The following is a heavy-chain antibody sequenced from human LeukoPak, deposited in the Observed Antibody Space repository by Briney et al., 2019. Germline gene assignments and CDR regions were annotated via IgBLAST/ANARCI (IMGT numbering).Heavy chain of an antibody. CDR1: GYTFTSYY. V-gene: IGHV1-46*01. Sequence: ASVTVSFKASGYTFTSYYMHWVRPAPGQGLEWMGIINPSGGSTSYAQKFQSRVTMTRDTSTSTVYMELSSLRSEDTAVYYCARIDNGKWGQGTLVTVSS. CDR2: INPSGGST. J-gene: IGHJ4*02. CDR3: ARIDNGK. D-gene: IGHD1-26*01.